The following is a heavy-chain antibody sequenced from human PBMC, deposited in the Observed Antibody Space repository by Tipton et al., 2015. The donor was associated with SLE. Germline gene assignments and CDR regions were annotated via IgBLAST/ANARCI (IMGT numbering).Heavy chain of an antibody. CDR3: ARGISSGWWNY. CDR1: GGSFSGYY. D-gene: IGHD6-19*01. CDR2: INHSGST. J-gene: IGHJ4*02. V-gene: IGHV4-34*01. Sequence: LRLSCAAYGGSFSGYYGSWIRQPPGKGLEWIGEINHSGSTNYNPSLKSRVTISVDTSKNQFSLKLSSVTAADTAVYYCARGISSGWWNYWGQGNLVTVSS.